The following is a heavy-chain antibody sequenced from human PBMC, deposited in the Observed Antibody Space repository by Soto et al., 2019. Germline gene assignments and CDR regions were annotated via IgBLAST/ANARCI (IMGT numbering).Heavy chain of an antibody. CDR3: ARDLGYYDSSGYQGGYFDY. CDR1: GYTFTSYY. CDR2: INPSGGST. Sequence: QVQLVQSGAEVKKPGASVKVSCKASGYTFTSYYMHWVRQAPGQGLEWMGIINPSGGSTSYAQKFQGRVTMTRDTSTSTVYMELSSLRSEDTAVYYCARDLGYYDSSGYQGGYFDYWGQGTLVTVSS. V-gene: IGHV1-46*01. D-gene: IGHD3-22*01. J-gene: IGHJ4*02.